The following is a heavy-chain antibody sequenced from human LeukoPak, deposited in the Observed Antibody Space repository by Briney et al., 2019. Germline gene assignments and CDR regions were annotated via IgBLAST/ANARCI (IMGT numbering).Heavy chain of an antibody. CDR3: VRNGYDSSGYHFCSDS. CDR2: IHHSGGN. CDR1: DGSFSDYN. J-gene: IGHJ4*02. D-gene: IGHD3-22*01. V-gene: IGHV4-34*01. Sequence: SETLSLTCAVYDGSFSDYNWSWIRQSPGKGLEWIGEIHHSGGNNYSPSLKSRITLSVNPSKNQLSLRLSSVTAADTAVYYCVRNGYDSSGYHFCSDSRGRGTLVTVSS.